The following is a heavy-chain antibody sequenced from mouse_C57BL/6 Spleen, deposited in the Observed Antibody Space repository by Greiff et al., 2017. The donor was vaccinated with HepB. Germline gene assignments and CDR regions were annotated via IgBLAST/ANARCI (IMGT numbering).Heavy chain of an antibody. CDR3: ARSTGRYFDV. V-gene: IGHV1-82*01. Sequence: QVQLQQSGPELVKPGASVKISCKASGYAFSSSWMNWVKQRPGKGLEWIGRIYPGDGDTNYNGKFKGKATLTADKSSSTAYMPLSSLTSEDSAVYFCARSTGRYFDVWGTGTTVTVSS. J-gene: IGHJ1*03. CDR1: GYAFSSSW. CDR2: IYPGDGDT.